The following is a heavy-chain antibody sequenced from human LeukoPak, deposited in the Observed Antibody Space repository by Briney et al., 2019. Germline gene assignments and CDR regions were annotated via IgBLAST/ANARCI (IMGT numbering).Heavy chain of an antibody. J-gene: IGHJ3*02. V-gene: IGHV4-34*01. CDR2: INHSGST. CDR3: ARVRRRKRITMIVVVEAFDI. D-gene: IGHD3-22*01. Sequence: SETLSLTCAVYGGSFSGYYWSWIRQPPGKGLEWIGEINHSGSTNYNPSLKSRVTISVDTSKNQFSLKLSSVTAADTAVYYCARVRRRKRITMIVVVEAFDIWGQGTMVTVSS. CDR1: GGSFSGYY.